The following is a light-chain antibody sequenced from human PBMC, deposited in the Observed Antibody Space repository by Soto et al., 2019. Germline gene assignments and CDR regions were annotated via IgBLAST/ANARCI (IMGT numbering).Light chain of an antibody. J-gene: IGLJ1*01. Sequence: QSVLTQPASVSGSPGQSITISCTGTSSDGGGYNYVSWYQHHPGKAPKLMIYEVSNRPSGVSNRFSGSKSGNTASLTISGLHAEDEADYYGSSYTTSGTPSYVFGTGAKLTVL. CDR3: SSYTTSGTPSYV. V-gene: IGLV2-14*01. CDR1: SSDGGGYNY. CDR2: EVS.